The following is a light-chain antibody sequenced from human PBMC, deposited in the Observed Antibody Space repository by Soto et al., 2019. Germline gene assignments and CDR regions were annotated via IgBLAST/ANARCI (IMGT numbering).Light chain of an antibody. CDR1: TSDVGDYNY. CDR3: TSYAGSNNGV. V-gene: IGLV2-8*01. J-gene: IGLJ3*02. CDR2: EVS. Sequence: QSVLTQPHSASGSPGQSVPISCTGTTSDVGDYNYVSWYQQHPGKAPKLMIFEVSKRPSGFPDRFSGSKSGNTASLTVSGLQAEDEADYYCTSYAGSNNGVFGGGTKLTVL.